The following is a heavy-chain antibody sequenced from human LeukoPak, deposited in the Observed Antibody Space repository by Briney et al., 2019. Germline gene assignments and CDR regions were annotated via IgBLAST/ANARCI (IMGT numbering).Heavy chain of an antibody. Sequence: PSQTLSLTCNVSGASMRSETHYWRWLRQHPGKGPEWIAYIYYTAGAYYNPSLKSRVTISVDTSKNQFSLKLSSVTAADTAVYYCASLTRRRYYYYGMDVWGQGTTVTVSS. V-gene: IGHV4-31*03. D-gene: IGHD1-14*01. J-gene: IGHJ6*02. CDR1: GASMRSETHY. CDR3: ASLTRRRYYYYGMDV. CDR2: IYYTAGA.